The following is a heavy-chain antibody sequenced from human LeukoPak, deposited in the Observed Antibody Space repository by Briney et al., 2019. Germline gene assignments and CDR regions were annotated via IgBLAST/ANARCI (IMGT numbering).Heavy chain of an antibody. CDR2: INHSGST. V-gene: IGHV4-34*01. J-gene: IGHJ4*02. D-gene: IGHD1-26*01. CDR1: GGSFSGYY. Sequence: PSETLSLTCAVCGGSFSGYYWSWIRQPPGKGLEWIGEINHSGSTNYNPSLKSRVTISVDTSKNQFSLKLSSVTAADAAVYYCARGPSGSPYYFDYWGQGTLVTVSS. CDR3: ARGPSGSPYYFDY.